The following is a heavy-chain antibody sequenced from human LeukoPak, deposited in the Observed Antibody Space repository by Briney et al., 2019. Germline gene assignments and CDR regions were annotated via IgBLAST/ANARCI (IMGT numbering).Heavy chain of an antibody. CDR3: ARHSGSYSFDFYFDY. D-gene: IGHD1-26*01. CDR1: GGSISSYY. J-gene: IGHJ4*02. CDR2: IYYSGST. V-gene: IGHV4-59*01. Sequence: SETLSLTCTVSGGSISSYYWSWIRQPPGKGLEWIGYIYYSGSTNYNPSLKSRVTISVDTSKNQFSLKLSSVTAADTAAYYCARHSGSYSFDFYFDYWGQGTLVTVSS.